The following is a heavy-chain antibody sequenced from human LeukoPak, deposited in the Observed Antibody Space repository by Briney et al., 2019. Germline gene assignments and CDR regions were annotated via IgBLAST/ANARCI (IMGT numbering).Heavy chain of an antibody. CDR1: GFTFSSYA. D-gene: IGHD2-2*01. CDR3: AKDTSTSHHWYFDY. Sequence: GGSLRLSCAASGFTFSSYAMSWVRQAPGKGLEWVSTISHSGGGTYYADSVKGRFTISRDNSRNTLYLQMNSLRAEDPALYYCAKDTSTSHHWYFDYWGQGTLVTVSS. CDR2: ISHSGGGT. V-gene: IGHV3-23*01. J-gene: IGHJ4*02.